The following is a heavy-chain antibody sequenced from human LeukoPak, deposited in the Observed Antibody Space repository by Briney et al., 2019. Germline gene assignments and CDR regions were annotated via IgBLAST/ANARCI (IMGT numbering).Heavy chain of an antibody. Sequence: GGSLRLSCAASGFTFNNYGMNWVRQAPGEGLEWVSSISSSSSYIYYADSVKGRFTISRDNAKNSLYLQMNSLRAEDTAVYYCARDLEGFGYWGQGTLVTVSS. J-gene: IGHJ4*02. V-gene: IGHV3-21*01. CDR2: ISSSSSYI. CDR1: GFTFNNYG. CDR3: ARDLEGFGY. D-gene: IGHD5-24*01.